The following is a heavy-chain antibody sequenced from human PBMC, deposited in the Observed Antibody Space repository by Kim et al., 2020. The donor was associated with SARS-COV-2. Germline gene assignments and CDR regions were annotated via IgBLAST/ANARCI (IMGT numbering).Heavy chain of an antibody. CDR3: ARDSSGWYGSMDV. J-gene: IGHJ6*03. D-gene: IGHD6-19*01. Sequence: YAQKLQGRVTMTTDTSTSTAYMELRSLRSDDTAVYYCARDSSGWYGSMDVWGKGTTVTVSS. V-gene: IGHV1-18*01.